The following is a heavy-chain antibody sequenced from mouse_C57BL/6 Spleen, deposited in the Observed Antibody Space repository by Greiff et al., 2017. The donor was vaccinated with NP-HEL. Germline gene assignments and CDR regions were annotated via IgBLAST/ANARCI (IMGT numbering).Heavy chain of an antibody. CDR2: FYPGSGSI. CDR3: ARHEEETGTRGTWFAY. J-gene: IGHJ3*01. V-gene: IGHV1-62-2*01. Sequence: QVQLQQSGAELVKPGASVKLSCKASGYTFTEYTIHWVKQRSGQGLEWIGWFYPGSGSIKYNEKFKDKATLTADKSSSTVYMELSRLTAEDSAVYFCARHEEETGTRGTWFAYWGQGTLVTVSA. D-gene: IGHD4-1*01. CDR1: GYTFTEYT.